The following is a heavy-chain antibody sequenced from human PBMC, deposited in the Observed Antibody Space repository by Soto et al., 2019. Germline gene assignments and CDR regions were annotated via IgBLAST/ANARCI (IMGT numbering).Heavy chain of an antibody. Sequence: ASVKVSCKASGGTFSSYAISWVRQAPGQGLEWMGGIIPIFGTANYAQKFQGRVTITADKSTSTAYMELSSLRSEDTAVYYCASDRGSKDLDYWGQGTLVTVSS. CDR3: ASDRGSKDLDY. V-gene: IGHV1-69*06. CDR1: GGTFSSYA. CDR2: IIPIFGTA. J-gene: IGHJ4*02.